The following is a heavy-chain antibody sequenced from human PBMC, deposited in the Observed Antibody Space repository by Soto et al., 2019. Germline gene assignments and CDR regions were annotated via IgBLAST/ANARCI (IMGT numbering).Heavy chain of an antibody. V-gene: IGHV4-30-4*01. J-gene: IGHJ5*02. CDR1: GGSIISGEYY. CDR2: IYYSGST. Sequence: PSETLSLTCTVSGGSIISGEYYFICIRQPPWNGLELIGYIYYSGSTYYNPSLKSRVTISVDTSRNQFSLKLSSVTAADTAVYFCAREGGEYYDSSGYWHHWFDPWGQGTLVTVSS. D-gene: IGHD3-22*01. CDR3: AREGGEYYDSSGYWHHWFDP.